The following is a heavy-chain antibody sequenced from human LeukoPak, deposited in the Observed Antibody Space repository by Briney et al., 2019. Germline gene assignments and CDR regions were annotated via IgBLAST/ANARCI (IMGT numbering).Heavy chain of an antibody. CDR1: GFTLSSYW. CDR3: VGSGGY. V-gene: IGHV3-7*01. Sequence: PGGSLRLSCAVSGFTLSSYWMSWVRQAPGKGLEWVANIKQDGSEKYYVDSVKGRFTISRDNAKNSLYLQMSSLRAEDTAVYYCVGSGGYWGQGTLVTVSS. D-gene: IGHD3-10*01. CDR2: IKQDGSEK. J-gene: IGHJ4*02.